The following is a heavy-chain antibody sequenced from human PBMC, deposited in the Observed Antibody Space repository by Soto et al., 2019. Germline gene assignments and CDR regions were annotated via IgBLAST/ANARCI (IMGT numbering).Heavy chain of an antibody. CDR2: ISGFNGQT. J-gene: IGHJ4*02. CDR1: GNTFASHG. CDR3: ARGDPRGVAVVRDY. V-gene: IGHV1-18*01. Sequence: QVQLVQSGPEVKKPGASVKVSCKASGNTFASHGFSWVRQAPGQGLEWMGWISGFNGQTNYALKFQGRVTLTTDTSTSTAYMELRGRRSDDTAVDFCARGDPRGVAVVRDYWGQGTLVTVSS. D-gene: IGHD2-15*01.